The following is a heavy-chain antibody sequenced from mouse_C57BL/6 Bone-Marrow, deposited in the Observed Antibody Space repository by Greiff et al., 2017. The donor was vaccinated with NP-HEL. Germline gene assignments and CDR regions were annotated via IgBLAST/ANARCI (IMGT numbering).Heavy chain of an antibody. D-gene: IGHD1-1*01. J-gene: IGHJ4*01. CDR1: GYTFTGYW. CDR3: ARLEYYGSSYGDYYAMDY. CDR2: ILPGSGST. V-gene: IGHV1-9*01. Sequence: QVQLQQSGAELMKPGASVKLSCKATGYTFTGYWIEWVKQRPGHGLEWIGEILPGSGSTNYNEKFKGKATFTADTSSNTAYMQLSSLTTEDSAIYYCARLEYYGSSYGDYYAMDYWGQGTSVTVSS.